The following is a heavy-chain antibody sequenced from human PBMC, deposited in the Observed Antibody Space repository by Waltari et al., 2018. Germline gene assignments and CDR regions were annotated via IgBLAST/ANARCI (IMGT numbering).Heavy chain of an antibody. J-gene: IGHJ4*02. D-gene: IGHD6-19*01. CDR2: IKQDGSEK. CDR3: ARVLESESSGWPH. V-gene: IGHV3-7*01. CDR1: GFTFSSYW. Sequence: EVQLVESGGGLVQPGGSLRLSCAASGFTFSSYWMRWVRQAPGKGLEWVANIKQDGSEKYYVDSVKVRFTISRDNAKNSLYRQMNSLRAEDTAVYYCARVLESESSGWPHWGQGTLVTVSS.